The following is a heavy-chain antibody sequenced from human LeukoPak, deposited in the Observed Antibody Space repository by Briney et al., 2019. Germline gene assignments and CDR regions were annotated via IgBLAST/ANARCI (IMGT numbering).Heavy chain of an antibody. Sequence: GGSLRLSCATSGFTFSSYGMNWVRQAPGKGLEWLASIRSHNSDTYYADSVKGRFTISRDNSKNTLYLQMNRLRVEDTAVFYCVNGESFYGDYGFDYWGQGTLVTVSS. CDR2: IRSHNSDT. CDR1: GFTFSSYG. D-gene: IGHD4-17*01. J-gene: IGHJ4*02. V-gene: IGHV3-30*02. CDR3: VNGESFYGDYGFDY.